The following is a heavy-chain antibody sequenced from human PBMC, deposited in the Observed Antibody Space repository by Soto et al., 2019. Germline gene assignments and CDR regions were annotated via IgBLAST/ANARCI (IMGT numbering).Heavy chain of an antibody. Sequence: QVQLVQSGAEVKKPGASVKVSCKASGYTFTSYGISWVRQAPGQGLEWMGWISTYNGNTKYAQKLQGRVTMTPDTSTSTAYRELRSLRSDDTAGFYCAREMFRGVGSDYWGQGTLVTVSS. CDR3: AREMFRGVGSDY. CDR1: GYTFTSYG. D-gene: IGHD3-10*01. J-gene: IGHJ4*02. V-gene: IGHV1-18*01. CDR2: ISTYNGNT.